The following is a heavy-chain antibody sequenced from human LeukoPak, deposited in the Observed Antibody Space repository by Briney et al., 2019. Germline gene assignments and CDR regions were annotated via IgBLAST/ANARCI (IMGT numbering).Heavy chain of an antibody. CDR3: ARRDYFNYAWFDP. CDR2: IYPGDSDT. CDR1: GYNFSTYW. J-gene: IGHJ5*02. D-gene: IGHD4-11*01. V-gene: IGHV5-51*01. Sequence: GESLKISCKGSGYNFSTYWIAWVRQMPGKGLEWMGIIYPGDSDTRYSPSFRGQVTISADKSISTAFLQWNSLRASDTAMYYCARRDYFNYAWFDPWGQGTLVTVSS.